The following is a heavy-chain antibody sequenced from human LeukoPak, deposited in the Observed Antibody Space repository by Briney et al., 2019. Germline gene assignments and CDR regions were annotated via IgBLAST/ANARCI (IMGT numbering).Heavy chain of an antibody. CDR1: GGSISSYY. Sequence: PSETLSLTCTVSGGSISSYYWSWIRQPPGKGLEWLGYIYYSGSTNYNPSLKSRVTISVDKSKPQFSLKLRSVTAAGTAVYYCARDYYDSSDFRSYWYLDLWGRGTLVTVSS. CDR3: ARDYYDSSDFRSYWYLDL. J-gene: IGHJ2*01. CDR2: IYYSGST. V-gene: IGHV4-59*01. D-gene: IGHD3-22*01.